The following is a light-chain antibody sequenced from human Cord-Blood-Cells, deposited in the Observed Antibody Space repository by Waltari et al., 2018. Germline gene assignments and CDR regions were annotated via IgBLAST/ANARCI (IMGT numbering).Light chain of an antibody. J-gene: IGKJ1*01. Sequence: AIRITQSPSSLSASTGDRVTITCRASQGISSYLAWYQQEPGKAPKLLIYAASTLQSGVPSRFSGSGSGTDFTLTISCLQSEDFATYYCQQYYSYPRTFGQGTKVEIK. CDR3: QQYYSYPRT. CDR1: QGISSY. V-gene: IGKV1-8*01. CDR2: AAS.